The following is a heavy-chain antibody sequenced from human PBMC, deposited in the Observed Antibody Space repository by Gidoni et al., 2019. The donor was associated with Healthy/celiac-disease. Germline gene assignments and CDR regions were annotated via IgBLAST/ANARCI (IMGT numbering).Heavy chain of an antibody. D-gene: IGHD3-10*01. CDR3: ARAPSGGSGSYYMDY. CDR2: ISSSSSYI. CDR1: GCTFSSYS. V-gene: IGHV3-21*01. Sequence: EVQLVESGGGLVKPGGSLRLSCAASGCTFSSYSMNWVRQAPGKGLEWVSSISSSSSYIYYADSVKGRFTISRDNAKNSLYLQMNSLRAEDTAVYYCARAPSGGSGSYYMDYWGQGTLVTVSS. J-gene: IGHJ4*02.